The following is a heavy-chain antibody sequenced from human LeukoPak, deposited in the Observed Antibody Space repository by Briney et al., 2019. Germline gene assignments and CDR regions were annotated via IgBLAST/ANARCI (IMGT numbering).Heavy chain of an antibody. V-gene: IGHV4-39*01. CDR3: ARQRLAVAGTWYFDL. D-gene: IGHD6-19*01. Sequence: SETLSLTCTVSGGSISSSSYYWGWIRQPPGKGLEWIGSIYYSGSTYYNPSLKSRVTISVDTSKNQFSLKLSSVTAADTAVYYCARQRLAVAGTWYFDLWARGTLVTVSS. J-gene: IGHJ2*01. CDR1: GGSISSSSYY. CDR2: IYYSGST.